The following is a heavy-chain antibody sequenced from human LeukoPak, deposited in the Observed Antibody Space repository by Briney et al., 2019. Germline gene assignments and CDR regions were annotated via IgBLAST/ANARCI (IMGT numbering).Heavy chain of an antibody. CDR3: ARERDDYYFDY. V-gene: IGHV3-48*03. D-gene: IGHD3-3*01. J-gene: IGHJ4*02. CDR2: ISRSGTII. CDR1: GFAFSSYE. Sequence: GGSLRLSCAASGFAFSSYEMNWVRQAPGKGLEWVSYISRSGTIISYADSVKGRFTISRDNAKNSLYLQMNSLRAEDTAVYYCARERDDYYFDYWGQGTLVTVSS.